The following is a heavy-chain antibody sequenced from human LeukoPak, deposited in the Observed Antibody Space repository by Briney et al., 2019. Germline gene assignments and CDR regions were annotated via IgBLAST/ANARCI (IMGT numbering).Heavy chain of an antibody. CDR3: ARVPTTYGMDV. CDR2: ISSTSSTK. Sequence: GRSLRLSCAASGFTFSSYAMHWVRQAPGKGLEWVSYISSTSSTKQYADSVKGRFTISRDNAKNSLYLQMNSLRAEDTAMYYCARVPTTYGMDVWGQGTTVTVSS. J-gene: IGHJ6*02. V-gene: IGHV3-48*01. CDR1: GFTFSSYA. D-gene: IGHD1-14*01.